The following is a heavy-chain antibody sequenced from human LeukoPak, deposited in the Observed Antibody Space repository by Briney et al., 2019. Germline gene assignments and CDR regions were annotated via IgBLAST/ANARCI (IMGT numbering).Heavy chain of an antibody. CDR2: FKTKYHQV. J-gene: IGHJ4*02. CDR1: GFTFSDYA. V-gene: IGHV3-23*05. D-gene: IGHD4-11*01. CDR3: ARSVPDYTRFDY. Sequence: GGSLRLSCVASGFTFSDYAMNWVRQAPGKGLEWVSTFKTKYHQVYYAESVRGRFTISTDNSRNTVFLQMNGLRADDRALYYCARSVPDYTRFDYWGQGALVTVSS.